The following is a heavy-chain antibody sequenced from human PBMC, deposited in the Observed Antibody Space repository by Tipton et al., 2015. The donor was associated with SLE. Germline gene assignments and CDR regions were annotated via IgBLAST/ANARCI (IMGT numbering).Heavy chain of an antibody. V-gene: IGHV4-39*07. J-gene: IGHJ4*02. CDR1: GGSISSSSYY. Sequence: TLSLTCTVSGGSISSSSYYWGWIRQPPGKGLEWIGSIYYSGGTYYNPSLKSRLTISVDTSKNQFSLKLSSVTAADTAVYYCARDGPYPYWGQGTLVTVSS. CDR3: ARDGPYPY. CDR2: IYYSGGT.